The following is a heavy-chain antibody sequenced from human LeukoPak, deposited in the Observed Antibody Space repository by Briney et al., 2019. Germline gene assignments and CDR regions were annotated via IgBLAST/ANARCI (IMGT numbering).Heavy chain of an antibody. J-gene: IGHJ4*02. V-gene: IGHV1-58*02. Sequence: PEASVKVSCKASGFTFTRSAMQWVRQARGQRLEWIGWIVVGSGNTNCAQKFQERVTISRDMSTSTAYMELSSLRSEDTAVYYCAADRHCSSSNCHPYNFDYWGQGTLVTVSS. CDR2: IVVGSGNT. D-gene: IGHD2-2*01. CDR1: GFTFTRSA. CDR3: AADRHCSSSNCHPYNFDY.